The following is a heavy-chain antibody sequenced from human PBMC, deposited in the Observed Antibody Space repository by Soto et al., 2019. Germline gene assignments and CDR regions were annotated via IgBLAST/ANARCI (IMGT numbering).Heavy chain of an antibody. CDR1: GYTFTNYG. Sequence: QVQLVQSGAEVREPGASVKVSCKASGYTFTNYGVSWVRQAPGQGLEWMGWIGGYKGNTNYAQKLQGRVTLTTDTSMSTAYMELRSLRSADTAVYYCAPHTLDTGMPSGYWGQGTLVTVSS. CDR3: APHTLDTGMPSGY. J-gene: IGHJ4*02. D-gene: IGHD5-18*01. V-gene: IGHV1-18*01. CDR2: IGGYKGNT.